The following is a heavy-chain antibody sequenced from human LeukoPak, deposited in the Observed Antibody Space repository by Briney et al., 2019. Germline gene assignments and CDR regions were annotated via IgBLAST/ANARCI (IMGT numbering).Heavy chain of an antibody. CDR3: HKARVVVVAVTEY. Sequence: PGGSLRLSCAASGFTFSSYAMSWVRQAPGNGLEWVSSISGSGGSTYYADSVKGRFTIATDNSTNTLYLQINSLIANDTSVYYCHKARVVVVAVTEYWGQGTLVTVSS. V-gene: IGHV3-23*01. CDR1: GFTFSSYA. CDR2: ISGSGGST. D-gene: IGHD2-15*01. J-gene: IGHJ4*02.